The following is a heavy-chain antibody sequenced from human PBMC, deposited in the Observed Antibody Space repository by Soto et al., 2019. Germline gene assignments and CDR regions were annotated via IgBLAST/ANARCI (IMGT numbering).Heavy chain of an antibody. CDR1: GYTFTSYG. CDR3: ARVYCGSGRLNAHNWFDP. Sequence: VKVSWKAPGYTFTSYGIRWVRQAPRKGLEWMGWMNPNSANTCNAQRFQGRVTMTTDTSTSTAYMELRSLRSDDTAVYYCARVYCGSGRLNAHNWFDPWAQGTLVTVSS. D-gene: IGHD3-10*01. J-gene: IGHJ5*02. CDR2: MNPNSANT. V-gene: IGHV1-18*01.